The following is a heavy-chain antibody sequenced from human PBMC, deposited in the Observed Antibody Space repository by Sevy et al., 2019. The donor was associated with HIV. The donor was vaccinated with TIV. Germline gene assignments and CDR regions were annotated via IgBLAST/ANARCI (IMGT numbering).Heavy chain of an antibody. V-gene: IGHV1-18*01. CDR3: ARGPPRYYYYGLDV. CDR1: GYTFSRYG. J-gene: IGHJ6*02. CDR2: ISTHDAIT. Sequence: ASVKVSCKASGYTFSRYGITWVRQAPGQGLEWMGWISTHDAITDYAQKLQGRATMTTDTSTSTAYMELRSLRSGETAVYYCARGPPRYYYYGLDVWGQGTTVTVSS.